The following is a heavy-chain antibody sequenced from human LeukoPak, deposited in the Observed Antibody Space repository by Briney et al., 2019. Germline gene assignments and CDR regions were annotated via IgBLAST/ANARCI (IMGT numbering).Heavy chain of an antibody. CDR2: IYNDGRT. J-gene: IGHJ3*02. CDR1: GFTFSSYA. Sequence: PGGSLRLSCAASGFTFSSYAMHWVRQAPGKGLEWVSLIYNDGRTYYADSVKGRCTISRDNLKNVLYLQMNSLKVEDTALYYCARGLFLSGYLDAFDIWGQGTVVTVSS. CDR3: ARGLFLSGYLDAFDI. D-gene: IGHD3-22*01. V-gene: IGHV3-53*01.